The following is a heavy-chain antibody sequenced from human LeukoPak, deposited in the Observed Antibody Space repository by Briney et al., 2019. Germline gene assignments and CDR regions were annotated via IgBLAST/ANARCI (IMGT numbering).Heavy chain of an antibody. CDR3: ARDPPRIAAAGTRVAPGDY. Sequence: GASVKVSCKASGYTFTSYAMNWVRQAPGQGLEWMGWINTNTGNPTYAQGFTGRFVFSLDTSVSTAYLQISSLKAEDTAVYYCARDPPRIAAAGTRVAPGDYWGQGTLVTVSS. J-gene: IGHJ4*02. CDR1: GYTFTSYA. V-gene: IGHV7-4-1*02. CDR2: INTNTGNP. D-gene: IGHD6-13*01.